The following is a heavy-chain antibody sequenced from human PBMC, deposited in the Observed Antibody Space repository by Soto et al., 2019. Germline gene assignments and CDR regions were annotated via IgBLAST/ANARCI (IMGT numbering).Heavy chain of an antibody. D-gene: IGHD6-19*01. CDR3: ARDSLAVAGTFDY. V-gene: IGHV3-33*01. CDR2: IWYDGSNK. J-gene: IGHJ4*02. Sequence: GGSLRLSCAASGFTFSSYGMHWVRQAPGKGLEWVAVIWYDGSNKYYADSVKGRFTISRDNSKNTLYLQMNSLRAEDTAVYYCARDSLAVAGTFDYWGQGTLVTVSS. CDR1: GFTFSSYG.